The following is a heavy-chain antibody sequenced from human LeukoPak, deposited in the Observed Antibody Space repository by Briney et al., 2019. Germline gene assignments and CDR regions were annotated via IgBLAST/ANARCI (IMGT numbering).Heavy chain of an antibody. V-gene: IGHV3-23*01. D-gene: IGHD4-23*01. Sequence: PGGSLRLSCAASGFTFTTYDMSWVRQAPGKGLEWVSVISGSGGSTNYADSVKGRFTISRDNSKNTLYLQMNSLRAEDTAIYYCAKDYGGNAGYFDYWGQGTLVTVSS. J-gene: IGHJ4*02. CDR2: ISGSGGST. CDR1: GFTFTTYD. CDR3: AKDYGGNAGYFDY.